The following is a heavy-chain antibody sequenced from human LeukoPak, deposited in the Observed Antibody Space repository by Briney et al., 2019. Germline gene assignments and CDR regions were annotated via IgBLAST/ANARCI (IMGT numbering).Heavy chain of an antibody. CDR3: AKDAWMRFDC. J-gene: IGHJ4*01. V-gene: IGHV3-23*01. CDR2: ISGSGSTT. CDR1: GFTFSSFA. Sequence: GGTLRLSCAASGFTFSSFAMSWVRQAPGKGLEWISGISGSGSTTYYADTVKGRFTISRDNSKNTLYLQMNSVRYEDTAVYYGAKDAWMRFDCWGHGTLVTVSS. D-gene: IGHD5-12*01.